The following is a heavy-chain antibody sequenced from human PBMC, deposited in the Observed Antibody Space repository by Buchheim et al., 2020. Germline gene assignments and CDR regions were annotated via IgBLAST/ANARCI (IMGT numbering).Heavy chain of an antibody. CDR3: ARDISSALRYFDL. D-gene: IGHD6-19*01. Sequence: QVQLVQSGAEVKKPGASVKVSCKASGYAFMNYYMHWVRQAPGQGLEWMGIINPSDGSASYAQTFQDRVTMTRDTSTTTVYMKLMSLRSEDTAVYYCARDISSALRYFDLWGRGTL. J-gene: IGHJ2*01. CDR2: INPSDGSA. CDR1: GYAFMNYY. V-gene: IGHV1-46*01.